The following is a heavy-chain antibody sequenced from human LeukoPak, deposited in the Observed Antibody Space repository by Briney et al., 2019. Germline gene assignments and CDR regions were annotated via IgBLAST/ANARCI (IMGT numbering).Heavy chain of an antibody. CDR1: GGSISSGDYY. CDR3: ARGPPFTMILGY. Sequence: NPSETLSLTCTVSGGSISSGDYYWSWIRQPPGKGLEWIGYIYYSGSTYYNPSLKSRVTISVDTSKNQFSLKLSSVTAADTAVYYCARGPPFTMILGYWGQGTLVTVSS. D-gene: IGHD3-22*01. J-gene: IGHJ4*02. CDR2: IYYSGST. V-gene: IGHV4-30-4*08.